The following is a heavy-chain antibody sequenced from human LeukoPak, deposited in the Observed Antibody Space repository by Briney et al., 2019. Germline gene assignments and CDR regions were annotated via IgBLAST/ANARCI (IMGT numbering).Heavy chain of an antibody. J-gene: IGHJ4*02. CDR2: ISGRGGST. Sequence: ETLSLTCTVSGGSISSYYWSWVRQAPGKGLEWVSGISGRGGSTYYADSVKGRLTISRDNSKNTLYLQMNSLRAEDTAMYYCARVSGYDWESFYDYWGQGSLVTVSS. CDR3: ARVSGYDWESFYDY. V-gene: IGHV3-23*01. CDR1: GGSISSYY. D-gene: IGHD5-12*01.